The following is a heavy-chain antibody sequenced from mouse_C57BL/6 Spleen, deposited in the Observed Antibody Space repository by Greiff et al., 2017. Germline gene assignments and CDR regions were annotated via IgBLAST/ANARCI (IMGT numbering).Heavy chain of an antibody. CDR2: INPSSGYT. CDR3: ARRTTVVAEAMDY. Sequence: QVHVKQSGAELAKPGASVKLSCKASGYTFTSYWMHWVKQRPGQGLEWIGYINPSSGYTKYNQKFKDKATLTADKSSSTAYMQLSSLTYEDSAVYYCARRTTVVAEAMDYWGQGTSVTVSS. V-gene: IGHV1-7*01. D-gene: IGHD1-1*01. J-gene: IGHJ4*01. CDR1: GYTFTSYW.